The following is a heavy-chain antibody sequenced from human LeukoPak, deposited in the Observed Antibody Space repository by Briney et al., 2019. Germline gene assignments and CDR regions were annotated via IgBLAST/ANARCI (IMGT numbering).Heavy chain of an antibody. V-gene: IGHV3-30*03. D-gene: IGHD3-22*01. J-gene: IGHJ4*02. Sequence: GGSLRLSCAASGFTFSSYGMHWVRQAPGKGLEWVAVISYDGSNKYYADSVKGRFTISRDNSKNTLYLQMNSLKTDDTAVYYCARDNYYDSSVYSKYYFDYWGQGTLVTVSS. CDR2: ISYDGSNK. CDR1: GFTFSSYG. CDR3: ARDNYYDSSVYSKYYFDY.